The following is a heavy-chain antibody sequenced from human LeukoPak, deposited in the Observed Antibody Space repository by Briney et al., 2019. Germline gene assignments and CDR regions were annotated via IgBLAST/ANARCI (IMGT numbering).Heavy chain of an antibody. D-gene: IGHD3-22*01. J-gene: IGHJ4*02. V-gene: IGHV4-61*02. CDR3: ARTLGYYDSSGYSDFDY. CDR1: GGSVSSGSYY. CDR2: IYASGST. Sequence: TLSLTCTVSGGSVSSGSYYWSWIRQPAGKGLEWIGRIYASGSTNYNPSLKSRVTISLDTSKNQFSLKLSSVTAADTAVYYRARTLGYYDSSGYSDFDYWGQGTLVTVSP.